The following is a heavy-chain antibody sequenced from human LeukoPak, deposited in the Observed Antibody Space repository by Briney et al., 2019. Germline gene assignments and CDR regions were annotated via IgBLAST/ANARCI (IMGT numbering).Heavy chain of an antibody. D-gene: IGHD2-15*01. J-gene: IGHJ5*02. Sequence: PSETLSLTCAVYGGSFSGYYWSWIRQPPGKGLEWIGEINHSGSTNYNPSLKSRVTISVDTSKNQFSLKLSSVTAADTAVYYCARVVVVVVAAPFDPWGQGTLVTVSS. CDR2: INHSGST. V-gene: IGHV4-34*01. CDR1: GGSFSGYY. CDR3: ARVVVVVVAAPFDP.